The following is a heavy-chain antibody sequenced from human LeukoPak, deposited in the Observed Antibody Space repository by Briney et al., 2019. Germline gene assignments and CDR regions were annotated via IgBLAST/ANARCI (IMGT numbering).Heavy chain of an antibody. CDR1: GYTFTSYD. D-gene: IGHD3-3*01. Sequence: ASVKVSCKASGYTFTSYDINWVRQAPGQGLEWMGWINPNSGGTNYAQKFQGRVTMTRDTSISTAYMELSRLRSDDTAVYYCARDLGVVIMYNWFDPRGQGTLVTVSS. J-gene: IGHJ5*02. CDR3: ARDLGVVIMYNWFDP. CDR2: INPNSGGT. V-gene: IGHV1-2*02.